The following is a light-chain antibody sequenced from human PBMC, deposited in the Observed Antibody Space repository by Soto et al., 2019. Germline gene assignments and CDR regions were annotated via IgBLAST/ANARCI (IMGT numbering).Light chain of an antibody. Sequence: EIVMTQSTATLSVSPGERATLSCRASQSVSSNLAWYQQKPGQAPRLLIYGASTRATGIPDRFSGSGSGTDFTPTISRLEPEDFAVYYCQQYGSSLITFGQGTRLEIK. V-gene: IGKV3-20*01. CDR1: QSVSSN. CDR2: GAS. J-gene: IGKJ5*01. CDR3: QQYGSSLIT.